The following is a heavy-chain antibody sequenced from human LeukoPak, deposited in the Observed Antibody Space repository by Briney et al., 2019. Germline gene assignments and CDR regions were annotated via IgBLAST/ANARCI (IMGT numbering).Heavy chain of an antibody. V-gene: IGHV5-51*01. D-gene: IGHD3-10*01. CDR1: GHSFTNYW. J-gene: IGHJ6*02. Sequence: GESLKISCKGSGHSFTNYWIGWVRQMPGKGLEWMGIIYPGDSNTRYSPSFQGQVTISADKSISTAYLQWSSLKASDTAMYYCARLGTLVRGVDYGMDVWGQGTTVTVSS. CDR3: ARLGTLVRGVDYGMDV. CDR2: IYPGDSNT.